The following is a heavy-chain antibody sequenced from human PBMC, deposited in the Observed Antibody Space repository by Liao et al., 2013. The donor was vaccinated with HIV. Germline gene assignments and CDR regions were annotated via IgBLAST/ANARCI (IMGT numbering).Heavy chain of an antibody. V-gene: IGHV4-34*10. Sequence: QVQLQESGPGLVKPSETLSLPCSVSGGSFSSYYWSWIRQPPGKGLEWIGEINHSGSTNYNASLKSRVSISVDTSKNQFSLKVSSVTAADTAVYYCARAYNWNGWFDPWGQGTLVTVSS. D-gene: IGHD1-20*01. J-gene: IGHJ5*02. CDR1: GGSFSSYY. CDR3: ARAYNWNGWFDP. CDR2: INHSGST.